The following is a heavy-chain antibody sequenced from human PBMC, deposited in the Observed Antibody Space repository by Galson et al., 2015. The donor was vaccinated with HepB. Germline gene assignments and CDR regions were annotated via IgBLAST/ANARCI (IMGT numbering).Heavy chain of an antibody. D-gene: IGHD6-6*01. CDR3: ARGSSSHRGKMSADGMDV. J-gene: IGHJ6*02. CDR1: GYTFTGYY. V-gene: IGHV1-2*04. Sequence: SVKVSCKASGYTFTGYYMHWVRQAPGQGLEWMGWINPNSGGTNYAQKFKGWVTMTRDTSISTAYMELSRLRSDDTAVYYCARGSSSHRGKMSADGMDVWGQGTTVTVSS. CDR2: INPNSGGT.